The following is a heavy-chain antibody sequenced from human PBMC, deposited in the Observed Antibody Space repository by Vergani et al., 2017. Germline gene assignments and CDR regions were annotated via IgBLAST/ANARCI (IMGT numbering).Heavy chain of an antibody. CDR1: GYTFTGYY. CDR2: MNPNSGST. D-gene: IGHD3-3*01. J-gene: IGHJ5*02. V-gene: IGHV1-8*02. CDR3: ARRRFSNWFDP. Sequence: QVQLVQSGAEVKKPGASVKVSCKASGYTFTGYYMHWVRQAPGQGLEWMGWMNPNSGSTVFAQKFQGRVTMTRNTSISTAYMELSSLRSEDTAVYYCARRRFSNWFDPWGQGTLVTVSS.